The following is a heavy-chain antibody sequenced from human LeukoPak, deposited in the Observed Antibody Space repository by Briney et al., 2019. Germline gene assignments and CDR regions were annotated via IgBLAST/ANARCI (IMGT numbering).Heavy chain of an antibody. Sequence: SESLSLTCSVSGASISSNHWSWSRQPPGKGLEWIGYIYYSGSTNYNPSLKSRVTISVDTSKNRFSLRLSSVTAADTAVYYCARQRGSVALIDLWGQ. D-gene: IGHD6-19*01. V-gene: IGHV4-59*08. CDR2: IYYSGST. CDR1: GASISSNH. J-gene: IGHJ4*02. CDR3: ARQRGSVALIDL.